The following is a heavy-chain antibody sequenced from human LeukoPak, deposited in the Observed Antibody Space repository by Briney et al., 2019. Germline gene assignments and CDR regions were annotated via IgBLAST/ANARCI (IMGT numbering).Heavy chain of an antibody. CDR2: ISYDGSNK. CDR1: GFTFSSYA. V-gene: IGHV3-30-3*01. CDR3: ARDKYSSSWTLDY. Sequence: GGSLRLSCAASGFTFSSYAMHWVRQAPGKGLEWVAVISYDGSNKYYADSVKGRFTISRDNSKNTLYLQMNSLRAEDTAVYYCARDKYSSSWTLDYWGQGTLVTVSS. J-gene: IGHJ4*02. D-gene: IGHD6-13*01.